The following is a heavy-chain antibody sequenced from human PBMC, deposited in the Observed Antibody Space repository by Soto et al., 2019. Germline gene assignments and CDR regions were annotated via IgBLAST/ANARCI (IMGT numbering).Heavy chain of an antibody. Sequence: GASVKVSCKAYGYRFSSYGLSWVRQAPGQGLEWMGWISAYSGNTVYTQRFKGRLTMATDTSTGTAYMELRSLRSDDTAVYYCARDFYQSSGYCDYWGQGTLVTVSS. V-gene: IGHV1-18*01. CDR3: ARDFYQSSGYCDY. D-gene: IGHD3-22*01. CDR1: GYRFSSYG. CDR2: ISAYSGNT. J-gene: IGHJ4*02.